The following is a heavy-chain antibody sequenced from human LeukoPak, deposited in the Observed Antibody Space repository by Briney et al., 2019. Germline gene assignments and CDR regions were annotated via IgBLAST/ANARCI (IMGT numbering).Heavy chain of an antibody. CDR1: GFTFSSYS. Sequence: GGSLRLPCAASGFTFSSYSMNWVRQAPGKGLEWVSSISSSSYIYYADSVKGRFTISRDNAKNSLYLQMNSLRAEDTAVYYCARDQVAAYCGGDCRGDFDYWGQGTLVTVSS. V-gene: IGHV3-21*01. CDR2: ISSSSYI. J-gene: IGHJ4*02. D-gene: IGHD2-21*02. CDR3: ARDQVAAYCGGDCRGDFDY.